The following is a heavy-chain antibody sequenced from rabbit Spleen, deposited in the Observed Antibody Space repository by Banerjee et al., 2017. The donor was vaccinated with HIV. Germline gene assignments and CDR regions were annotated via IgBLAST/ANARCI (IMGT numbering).Heavy chain of an antibody. D-gene: IGHD8-1*01. CDR1: GFSFNNNYY. CDR3: ARDSGSSFSSYGMDL. J-gene: IGHJ6*01. CDR2: IYAGSSVIT. V-gene: IGHV1S45*01. Sequence: QEQLVESGGGLVQPGASLTLTCTASGFSFNNNYYMCWVRQAPGKGLEWLACIYAGSSVITYYASWAKGRFTISKTSSTTVTLQMTSLTAADTATYFCARDSGSSFSSYGMDLWGPGTLVTVS.